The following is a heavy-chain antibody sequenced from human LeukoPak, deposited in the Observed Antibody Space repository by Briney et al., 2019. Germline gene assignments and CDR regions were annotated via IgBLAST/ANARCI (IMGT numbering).Heavy chain of an antibody. CDR3: ARVPPPYYYDSSGAFDI. Sequence: ASVKVSCKASGYTFTTYGISWVRQAPGQGLEWMGWISTYNGKTKNAEKVQGRVSMTTDTSTSTAFLEVRSLRSDDTAVYYCARVPPPYYYDSSGAFDIWGQGTMVTVSS. CDR1: GYTFTTYG. V-gene: IGHV1-18*01. CDR2: ISTYNGKT. J-gene: IGHJ3*02. D-gene: IGHD3-22*01.